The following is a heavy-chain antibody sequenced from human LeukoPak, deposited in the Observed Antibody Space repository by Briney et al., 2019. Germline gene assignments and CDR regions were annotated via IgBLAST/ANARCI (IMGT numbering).Heavy chain of an antibody. CDR1: GGSISSSSYY. CDR2: IYYSGST. D-gene: IGHD2-15*01. CDR3: ARQYCSGGSCYDWHNWFDP. V-gene: IGHV4-39*01. Sequence: SETLSLTCTGPGGSISSSSYYWGWIRQPPGKGLEWIGSIYYSGSTYYNPSLKSRVTISVDTSKNQFSLKLSSVTAADTAVYYCARQYCSGGSCYDWHNWFDPWGQGTLVTVSS. J-gene: IGHJ5*02.